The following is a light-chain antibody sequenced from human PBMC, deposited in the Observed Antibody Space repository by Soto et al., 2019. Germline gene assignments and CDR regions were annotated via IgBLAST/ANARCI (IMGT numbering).Light chain of an antibody. CDR3: QQRSDWPT. J-gene: IGKJ1*01. CDR2: DAS. CDR1: QIVTSY. Sequence: EIVLTQSPATLSLSPGERATLSCRASQIVTSYFAWYHQKPGQAPRLLIYDASNRATGIPARFSGSGSGTDFILTISSLEPEDFAVYYCQQRSDWPTFGQGTKLEI. V-gene: IGKV3-11*01.